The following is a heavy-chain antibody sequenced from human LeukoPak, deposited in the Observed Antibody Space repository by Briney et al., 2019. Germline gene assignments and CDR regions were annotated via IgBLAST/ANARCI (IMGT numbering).Heavy chain of an antibody. CDR3: AKGASECSSTSCYLDY. CDR2: ISWDGGST. D-gene: IGHD2-2*01. V-gene: IGHV3-43D*03. J-gene: IGHJ4*02. CDR1: GFTSDDYA. Sequence: GGSLRPSCAASGFTSDDYAMHWVRQAPGKGLEWVSLISWDGGSTYYAGSVKGRFTISRDNSKNSLYLQMNSLRAEDTALYYCAKGASECSSTSCYLDYWGQGTLVTVSS.